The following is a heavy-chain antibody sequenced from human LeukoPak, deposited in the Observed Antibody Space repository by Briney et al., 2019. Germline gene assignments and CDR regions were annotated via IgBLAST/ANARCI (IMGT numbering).Heavy chain of an antibody. CDR1: GFTFSSYA. V-gene: IGHV3-23*01. D-gene: IGHD2-2*02. Sequence: GGSLRLSCAASGFTFSSYAMSWVRQAPGKGLEWVSAISGSGGSTYYADSVKGRFTISRDNSKNTLYLQMNSLRAEDTAVYYCAKDKDSYCSSTSCYRGGYWGQGTLVTVSS. CDR3: AKDKDSYCSSTSCYRGGY. CDR2: ISGSGGST. J-gene: IGHJ4*02.